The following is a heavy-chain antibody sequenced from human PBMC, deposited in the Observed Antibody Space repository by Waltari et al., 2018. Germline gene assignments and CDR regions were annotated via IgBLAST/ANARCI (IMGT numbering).Heavy chain of an antibody. Sequence: EMQLVESGGGLVQPGGSLRLFCAASELTFRNYWMTWVRQAPGRGVEWVANINEDGSKSVYVDSVKGRFTISRDNAKNSLYLQMNSLRAEDTAIYYCASGPDHGDFWGQGTLVTVSS. CDR1: ELTFRNYW. CDR3: ASGPDHGDF. V-gene: IGHV3-7*01. J-gene: IGHJ4*02. CDR2: INEDGSKS.